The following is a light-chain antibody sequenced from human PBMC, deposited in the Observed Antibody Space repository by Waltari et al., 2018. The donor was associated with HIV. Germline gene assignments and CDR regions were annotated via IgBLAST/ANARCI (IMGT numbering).Light chain of an antibody. CDR2: LGS. Sequence: DIVLTQSPLSLPVTPGEPASLSCKSSQSLLHSNGYKDLDWYRQKPGQSPELLIYLGSSRASGVPDRFSGSGSDTDFTLKISRVGAEDVGVFYCIQALQTPPYTFGQGTKLEIK. J-gene: IGKJ2*01. CDR1: QSLLHSNGYKD. V-gene: IGKV2-28*01. CDR3: IQALQTPPYT.